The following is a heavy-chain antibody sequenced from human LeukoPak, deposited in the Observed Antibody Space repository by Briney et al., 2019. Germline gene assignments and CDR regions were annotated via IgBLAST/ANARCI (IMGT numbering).Heavy chain of an antibody. CDR1: GFTFSSYS. D-gene: IGHD3-22*01. Sequence: GGTLRLYCAASGFTFSSYSMNWVRQAPGKGLEWVSSISSSSYIYYADSVKGRFTISRDNAKNSLYLQMNSLRAEDTAVYYCASGDYYDSSGYYGFYFQHWGQGTLVTVSS. CDR3: ASGDYYDSSGYYGFYFQH. CDR2: ISSSSYI. J-gene: IGHJ1*01. V-gene: IGHV3-21*01.